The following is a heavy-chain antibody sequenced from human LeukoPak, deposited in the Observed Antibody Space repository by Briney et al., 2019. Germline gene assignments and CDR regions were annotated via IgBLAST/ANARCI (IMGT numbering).Heavy chain of an antibody. CDR3: ARDGYYDFWSGHNNWFDP. CDR1: GFTFSRYW. V-gene: IGHV3-7*01. D-gene: IGHD3-3*01. CDR2: IKQDGSAK. Sequence: TGGSLRLSCAASGFTFSRYWMSWVRQAPGKGLEWVANIKQDGSAKYYGDSVEGRFTISRDNAKNSLYLQMNSLRAEDTAVYYCARDGYYDFWSGHNNWFDPWGQGTLVTVSS. J-gene: IGHJ5*02.